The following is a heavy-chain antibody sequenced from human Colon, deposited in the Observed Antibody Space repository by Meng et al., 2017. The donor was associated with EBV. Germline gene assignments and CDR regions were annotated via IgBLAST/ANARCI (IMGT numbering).Heavy chain of an antibody. CDR1: GTSISTCNW. Sequence: QVLLQESGAGLGQLSGSLSLTCAVSGTSISTCNWWCWIRQPPGEGLEWIGAIYHNGQTNYNPSLKSRVSMSVDESKNEFSLNLKSVTAADTAVYYCARDGGVTHIPWGQGVLVTVSS. V-gene: IGHV4-4*02. CDR3: ARDGGVTHIP. J-gene: IGHJ5*02. D-gene: IGHD2-8*02. CDR2: IYHNGQT.